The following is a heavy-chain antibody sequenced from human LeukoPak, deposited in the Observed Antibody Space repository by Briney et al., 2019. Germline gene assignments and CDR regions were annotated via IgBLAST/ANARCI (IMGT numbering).Heavy chain of an antibody. CDR2: INHSGST. J-gene: IGHJ6*02. D-gene: IGHD3-10*01. CDR1: GGSFSGYY. Sequence: SETLSLTCAVYGGSFSGYYWSWIRQPPGKGLEWIGEINHSGSTNYNPSLKSRVTISVDTSKNQFSLKLSSVTAADTAVYYCARAIVWFGELLWSGYYYYGVDVWGQGTTVTVSS. CDR3: ARAIVWFGELLWSGYYYYGVDV. V-gene: IGHV4-34*01.